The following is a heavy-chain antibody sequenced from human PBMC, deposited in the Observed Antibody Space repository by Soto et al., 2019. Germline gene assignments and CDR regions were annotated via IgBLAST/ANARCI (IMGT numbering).Heavy chain of an antibody. Sequence: SSETLSLTCIVSVVSVTSYTWSWVRQPANKGFEWIGRVFSSVIATYSPSLKSRVRISMDTPESRISLKLDSVTAADAGVYYCTRAGMTTGETWDQGTMVX. CDR2: VFSSVIA. D-gene: IGHD1-1*01. V-gene: IGHV4-4*07. J-gene: IGHJ4*02. CDR1: VVSVTSYT. CDR3: TRAGMTTGET.